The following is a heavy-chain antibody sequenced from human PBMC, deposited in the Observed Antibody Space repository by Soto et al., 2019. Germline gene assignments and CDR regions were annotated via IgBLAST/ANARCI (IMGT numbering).Heavy chain of an antibody. CDR2: ISAYNGNT. V-gene: IGHV1-18*01. J-gene: IGHJ4*02. CDR1: GYTFTSYG. Sequence: VASVKVSCKASGYTFTSYGISWLRQAPGQGLEWMGWISAYNGNTNYAQKLQGRVTMTTDTSTSTAYMELRSLRSDDTAVYYCARLYSSGWYGAFDYWGQGTLVTVSS. D-gene: IGHD6-19*01. CDR3: ARLYSSGWYGAFDY.